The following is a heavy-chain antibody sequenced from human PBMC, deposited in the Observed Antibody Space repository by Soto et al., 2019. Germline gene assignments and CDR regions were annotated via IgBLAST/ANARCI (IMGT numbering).Heavy chain of an antibody. CDR2: IRHDGNEI. CDR3: ARIQWYSSSWYFDY. CDR1: GFNFRGYW. D-gene: IGHD6-13*01. Sequence: GGSLRLSCVASGFNFRGYWMSWVRQAPGKGLEWVAKIRHDGNEIYYVDSVKGRFTISRDNAKNSLYLQMNSLRAEDTAVYYCARIQWYSSSWYFDYWGQETLVTVSS. J-gene: IGHJ4*02. V-gene: IGHV3-7*05.